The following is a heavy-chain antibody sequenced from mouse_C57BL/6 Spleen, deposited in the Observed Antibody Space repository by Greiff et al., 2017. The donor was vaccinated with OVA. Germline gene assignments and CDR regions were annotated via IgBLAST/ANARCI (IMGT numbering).Heavy chain of an antibody. CDR2: INPNNGGT. CDR1: GYTFTDYN. Sequence: VQLQQSGPELVKPGASVKMSCKASGYTFTDYNMHWVKQSHGKSLEWIGYINPNNGGTSYNQKFKGKATLTVNKSSSTAYMELRSLTSEDSAVYYCVTYYGYDEGFAYWGQGTLVTVSA. CDR3: VTYYGYDEGFAY. D-gene: IGHD2-14*01. V-gene: IGHV1-22*01. J-gene: IGHJ3*01.